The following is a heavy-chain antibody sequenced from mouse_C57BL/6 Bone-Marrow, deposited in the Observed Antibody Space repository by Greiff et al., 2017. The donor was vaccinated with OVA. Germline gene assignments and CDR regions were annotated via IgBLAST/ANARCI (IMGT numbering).Heavy chain of an antibody. CDR2: INPNNGGT. V-gene: IGHV1-18*01. D-gene: IGHD2-4*01. J-gene: IGHJ1*03. Sequence: EVQLQQSGPELVKPGASVKMPCKASGYTFTDYNMDWVKQSHGKSLEWIGDINPNNGGTIYNQKFKGKATLTVDKSSSTAYMELRSLTSEDTAVYYCARKEITGDRYWYFDVWGIGTPVTASS. CDR1: GYTFTDYN. CDR3: ARKEITGDRYWYFDV.